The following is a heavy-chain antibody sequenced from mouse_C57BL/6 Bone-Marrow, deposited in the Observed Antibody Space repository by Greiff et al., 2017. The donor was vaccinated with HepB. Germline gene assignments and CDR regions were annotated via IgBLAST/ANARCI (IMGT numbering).Heavy chain of an antibody. Sequence: EVKLVESGEGLVKPGGSLKLSCAASGFTFSSYAMSWVRQTPEKRLEWVAYISSGGDYIYYADTVKGRFTISRDNARNTLYLQMSSLKSEDTAMYYCTRYGSSSGYFDYWGQGTTLTVSS. CDR1: GFTFSSYA. CDR3: TRYGSSSGYFDY. D-gene: IGHD1-1*01. CDR2: ISSGGDYI. J-gene: IGHJ2*01. V-gene: IGHV5-9-1*02.